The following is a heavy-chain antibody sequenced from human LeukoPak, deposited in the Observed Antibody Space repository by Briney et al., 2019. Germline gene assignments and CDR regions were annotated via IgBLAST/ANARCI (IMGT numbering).Heavy chain of an antibody. J-gene: IGHJ5*02. CDR3: ARHAYCGGDCFWFDP. V-gene: IGHV4-39*01. Sequence: SETLSLTCTVSGGSISSSSYYWGWIRQPPGKGLEWIGSIYYSGSTYHNPSLKSRVTISVDTSKNQFSLKLNSVTAAGTAVYYCARHAYCGGDCFWFDPWGQGTLVIVSS. CDR2: IYYSGST. D-gene: IGHD2-21*02. CDR1: GGSISSSSYY.